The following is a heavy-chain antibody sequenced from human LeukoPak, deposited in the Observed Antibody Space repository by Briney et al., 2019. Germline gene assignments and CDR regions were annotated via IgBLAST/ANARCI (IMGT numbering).Heavy chain of an antibody. CDR2: IYYSGST. V-gene: IGHV4-30-4*01. CDR1: GGSISSGDYY. CDR3: ASGRYYDSSGYYDY. D-gene: IGHD3-22*01. Sequence: SETLSLTCTVSGGSISSGDYYWSWIRQPPGKGLEWIGYIYYSGSTYYNPSLKSRVTISVDTSKNQFSLKLSSVTAADTAVYYCASGRYYDSSGYYDYWGQGTPVTVSS. J-gene: IGHJ4*02.